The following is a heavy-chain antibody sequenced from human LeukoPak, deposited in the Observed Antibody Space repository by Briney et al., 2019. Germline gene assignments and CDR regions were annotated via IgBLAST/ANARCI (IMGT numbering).Heavy chain of an antibody. D-gene: IGHD3-9*01. CDR3: ARASYDISTGYSNYFDY. J-gene: IGHJ4*02. CDR2: MSGSGGST. V-gene: IGHV3-23*01. CDR1: GFTFSSYA. Sequence: GGSLRLSCAASGFTFSSYAMSWVRQAPGRGLEWVSAMSGSGGSTYYADSVKGRFTISRDNAKNSLYLQMSSLRAEDTAVYYCARASYDISTGYSNYFDYWGQGTLVTVSS.